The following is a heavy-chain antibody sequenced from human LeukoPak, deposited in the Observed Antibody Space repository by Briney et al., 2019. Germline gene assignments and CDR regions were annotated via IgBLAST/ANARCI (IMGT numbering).Heavy chain of an antibody. D-gene: IGHD3-16*01. CDR3: AREAEIRRNFYYMDV. CDR2: ISYDGGTK. V-gene: IGHV3-30*01. Sequence: TGRSLRLSCAASGFTFSDYAMHWVCQAPGKGLEWVAVISYDGGTKYYADSVKGRFTIARDNSKNTLYLDMNSLRGDDTAVYYCAREAEIRRNFYYMDVWGKGTTVAVSS. J-gene: IGHJ6*03. CDR1: GFTFSDYA.